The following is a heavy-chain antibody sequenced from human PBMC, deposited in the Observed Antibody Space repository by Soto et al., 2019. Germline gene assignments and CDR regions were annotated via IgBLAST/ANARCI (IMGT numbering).Heavy chain of an antibody. V-gene: IGHV4-59*08. CDR2: IYYSGST. J-gene: IGHJ3*02. Sequence: QVQLQESGPGLVKPSETLSLTCTVSGGSISSYYWSWIRQPPGKGLEWIGYIYYSGSTNYNPSLKSRVTRSVDTSKNRFSLKVGSVTAADTAVYYCAREGVVPAASDAFDIWGQGTMVTVSS. CDR3: AREGVVPAASDAFDI. D-gene: IGHD2-2*01. CDR1: GGSISSYY.